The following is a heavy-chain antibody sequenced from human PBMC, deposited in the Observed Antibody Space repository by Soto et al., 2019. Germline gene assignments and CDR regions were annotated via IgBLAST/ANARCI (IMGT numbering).Heavy chain of an antibody. CDR1: GGSISSSSYY. D-gene: IGHD2-15*01. CDR2: IYFSGST. V-gene: IGHV4-39*01. J-gene: IGHJ4*02. Sequence: QLQLQESGPGLVTPSETLSLTCTVSGGSISSSSYYWGWIRQPPGKGLEWIGSIYFSGSTYYNPSLKSRVTISVDTSKNQFSLKLSSVTAADTAVYYCARHLRERYCSGGSCYSQLYYWGQGTLVTVSS. CDR3: ARHLRERYCSGGSCYSQLYY.